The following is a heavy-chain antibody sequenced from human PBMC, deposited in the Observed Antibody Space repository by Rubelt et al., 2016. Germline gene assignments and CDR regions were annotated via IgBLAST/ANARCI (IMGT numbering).Heavy chain of an antibody. D-gene: IGHD2-15*01. J-gene: IGHJ6*02. Sequence: GEGLEWVSSISSGSTYIYHADSVKGRFTISRDNAKNSLYLQMNSLRAEGTAVYYCARGLMAAPTGYGMDVWGQGTTVTVSS. CDR3: ARGLMAAPTGYGMDV. CDR2: ISSGSTYI. V-gene: IGHV3-21*01.